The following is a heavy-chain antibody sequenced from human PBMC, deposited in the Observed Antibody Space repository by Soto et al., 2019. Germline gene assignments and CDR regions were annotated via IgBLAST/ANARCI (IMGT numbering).Heavy chain of an antibody. Sequence: QVQLVESGGGVVQPGRSLRLSCAASGFTFSSYGMHWVRQAPGKGLEWVAVIWYDGSNKYYADSVKGRFTISRDNPKNTLYLQMNSLRAEDTAVYYCARRLGGQLFDYWGQGTLVTVSS. CDR1: GFTFSSYG. V-gene: IGHV3-33*01. J-gene: IGHJ4*02. CDR3: ARRLGGQLFDY. CDR2: IWYDGSNK. D-gene: IGHD3-16*01.